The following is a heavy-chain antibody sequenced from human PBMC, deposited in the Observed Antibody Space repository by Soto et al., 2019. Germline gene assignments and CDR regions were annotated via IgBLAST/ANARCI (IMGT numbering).Heavy chain of an antibody. CDR3: ARGIQLWPRFDP. D-gene: IGHD5-18*01. CDR1: GGSISSGDYY. CDR2: IYYSGST. Sequence: PSETLSLTCTVSGGSISSGDYYWSWVRQPPGKGLEWIGYIYYSGSTYYNPSLESRVTISVDTSKNQFSLKLSSVTAADTAVYYCARGIQLWPRFDPWGQGTLVTVSS. V-gene: IGHV4-30-4*01. J-gene: IGHJ5*02.